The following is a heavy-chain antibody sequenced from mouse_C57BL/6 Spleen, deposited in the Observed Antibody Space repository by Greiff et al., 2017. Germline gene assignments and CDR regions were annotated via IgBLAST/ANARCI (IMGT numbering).Heavy chain of an antibody. CDR2: INPSTGGT. V-gene: IGHV1-42*01. Sequence: EVQLQQSGPELVKPGASVKISCKASGYSFTGYYMNWVKQSPEKSLEWIGEINPSTGGTTYNQKFKAKATLTVDKSSSTAYMQLKSLTSEDSAVYYCARLSYSNYVSVDYWGQGTTLTVSA. CDR3: ARLSYSNYVSVDY. D-gene: IGHD2-5*01. J-gene: IGHJ2*01. CDR1: GYSFTGYY.